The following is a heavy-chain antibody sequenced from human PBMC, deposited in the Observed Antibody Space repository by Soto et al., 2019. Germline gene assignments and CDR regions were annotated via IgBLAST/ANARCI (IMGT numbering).Heavy chain of an antibody. J-gene: IGHJ6*03. CDR2: IYYSGST. Sequence: SETLSLTCTVSGGSISSSSYYWGWIRQPPGKGLEWIGSIYYSGSTYYNPSLKSRVTISVDTSKTQFSLKLSSVTAADTAVYYCARHPQRIEEAGKAYDFWSGYPYYYYMDVWGKGTTVTVSS. CDR3: ARHPQRIEEAGKAYDFWSGYPYYYYMDV. V-gene: IGHV4-39*01. CDR1: GGSISSSSYY. D-gene: IGHD3-3*01.